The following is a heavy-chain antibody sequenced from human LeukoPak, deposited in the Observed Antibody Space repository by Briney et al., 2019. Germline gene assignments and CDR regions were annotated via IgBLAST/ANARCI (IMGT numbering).Heavy chain of an antibody. CDR1: GFTFSNYN. CDR2: ISSSSSFI. Sequence: PGGSLRLSCAASGFTFSNYNMNWVRQAPGKGLEWVSSISSSSSFIYYADSVKGRFTISRDNAKNTLYLQMNSLRAEDTAVYYCVRVDNWSDGKDYWGQGTLVTVSP. D-gene: IGHD1-20*01. CDR3: VRVDNWSDGKDY. J-gene: IGHJ4*02. V-gene: IGHV3-21*01.